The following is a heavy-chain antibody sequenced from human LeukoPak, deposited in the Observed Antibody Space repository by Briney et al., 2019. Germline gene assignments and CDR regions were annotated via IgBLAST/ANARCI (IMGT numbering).Heavy chain of an antibody. V-gene: IGHV4-59*01. J-gene: IGHJ6*03. CDR1: GGSISSYY. Sequence: SEILSLTCTVSGGSISSYYWSWIRQPPGKGLEWIGYIYYSGSTNYNPSLKSRVTISVDTSKNQFSLKPSSVTAADTAVYYCARELASPYYYYYMDVWGKGTTVTVSS. D-gene: IGHD3-3*02. CDR3: ARELASPYYYYYMDV. CDR2: IYYSGST.